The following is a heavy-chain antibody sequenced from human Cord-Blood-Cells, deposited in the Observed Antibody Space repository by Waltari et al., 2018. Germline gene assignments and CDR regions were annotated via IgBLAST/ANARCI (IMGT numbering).Heavy chain of an antibody. CDR1: GFTVISNY. D-gene: IGHD4-4*01. CDR3: ARGIGDDYSNYWFDP. J-gene: IGHJ5*02. CDR2: IYIGGST. V-gene: IGHV3-53*01. Sequence: EVQLVESGGGLIQSGGSLRLSCAASGFTVISNYISWVRQDQGKGLEWVSVIYIGGSTYYADSVKGRFTIYRDNSKNTLYLQMNSLRAEDTAVYYCARGIGDDYSNYWFDPWGQGTLVTVSS.